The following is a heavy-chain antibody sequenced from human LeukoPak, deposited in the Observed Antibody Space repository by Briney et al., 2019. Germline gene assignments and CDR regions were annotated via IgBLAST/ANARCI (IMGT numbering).Heavy chain of an antibody. V-gene: IGHV1-2*02. CDR1: GYTFTGYY. CDR3: ARMDIAASGPDNWFDP. Sequence: GASVKVSCKASGYTFTGYYMHWVRQAPGQGLEWMGWINPNSGGTNYAQKFQGRVTMTRDTSISTAYMELSSLRSEDTAVYYCARMDIAASGPDNWFDPWGPGTLVTVSS. CDR2: INPNSGGT. J-gene: IGHJ5*02. D-gene: IGHD6-13*01.